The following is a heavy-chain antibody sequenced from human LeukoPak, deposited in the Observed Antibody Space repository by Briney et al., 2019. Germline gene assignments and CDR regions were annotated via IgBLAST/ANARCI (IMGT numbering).Heavy chain of an antibody. Sequence: SETLSLTCTVSGGSISGYYWSWIRQPPGKGLEWIGYIYYSGSTNYNPSLKSRVTISVDTSKNQFSLKLSSVTAADTAVYYCARRPGGLQDWLDPWGQGTLVTVSS. J-gene: IGHJ5*02. CDR2: IYYSGST. V-gene: IGHV4-59*08. D-gene: IGHD2-15*01. CDR3: ARRPGGLQDWLDP. CDR1: GGSISGYY.